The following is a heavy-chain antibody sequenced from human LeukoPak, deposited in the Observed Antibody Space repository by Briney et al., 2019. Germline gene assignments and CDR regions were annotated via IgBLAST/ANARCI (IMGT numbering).Heavy chain of an antibody. J-gene: IGHJ5*02. CDR2: IEYSGST. CDR3: ARKGASNLCDP. CDR1: GGSPDSYY. D-gene: IGHD1-26*01. Sequence: SETLSLTCIVSGGSPDSYYWSWIRQPPGKGLEWIGYIEYSGSTTYHPSLKRRVSISLDTSKSQVSLKVTCLTVADTAVYYCARKGASNLCDPWGQGTLVSVFS. V-gene: IGHV4-59*12.